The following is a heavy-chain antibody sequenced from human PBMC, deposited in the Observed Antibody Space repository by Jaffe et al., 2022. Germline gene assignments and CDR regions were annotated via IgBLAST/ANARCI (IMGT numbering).Heavy chain of an antibody. CDR1: GFTFDDYA. Sequence: EVQLVESGGGLVQPGRSLRLSCAASGFTFDDYAMHWVRQAPGKGLEWVSGISWNSGSIGYADSVKGRFTISRDNAKNSLYLQMNSLRAEDTALYYCAKDMCGSCYSEAQGDAFDIWGQGTMVTVSS. J-gene: IGHJ3*02. CDR3: AKDMCGSCYSEAQGDAFDI. V-gene: IGHV3-9*01. D-gene: IGHD2-15*01. CDR2: ISWNSGSI.